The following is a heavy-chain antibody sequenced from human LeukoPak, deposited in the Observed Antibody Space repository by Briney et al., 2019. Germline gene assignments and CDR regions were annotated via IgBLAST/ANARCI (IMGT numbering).Heavy chain of an antibody. CDR1: GGSISSYY. J-gene: IGHJ4*02. D-gene: IGHD3-10*01. V-gene: IGHV4-59*01. Sequence: SETLSLTCIVSGGSISSYYWSWIRQPPGKGLEWIGYIYYSGSTNYNPSLKSRVTISVDTSKNQFSLKLSSVTAADTAVYYCARVGLLREYYYGSGSYYPDYWGQGTLVTVSS. CDR3: ARVGLLREYYYGSGSYYPDY. CDR2: IYYSGST.